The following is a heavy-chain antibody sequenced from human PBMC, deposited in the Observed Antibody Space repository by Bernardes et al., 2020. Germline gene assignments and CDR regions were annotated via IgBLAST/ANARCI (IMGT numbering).Heavy chain of an antibody. D-gene: IGHD6-13*01. CDR3: ARGDVGLAAAGFDDFDY. V-gene: IGHV4-34*01. J-gene: IGHJ4*02. CDR2: INHSGCT. Sequence: SETLSLTCAVYGCSFSGDYWSWSRQPPGKGLEWSGGINHSGCTNSNTSLQSRVTISVDTSKNQFSLQLSAVTAADTAVYYFARGDVGLAAAGFDDFDYWGQGTLVTVSS. CDR1: GCSFSGDY.